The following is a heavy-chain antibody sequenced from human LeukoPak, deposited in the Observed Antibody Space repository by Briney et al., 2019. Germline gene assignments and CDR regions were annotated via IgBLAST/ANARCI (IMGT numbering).Heavy chain of an antibody. V-gene: IGHV4-61*02. J-gene: IGHJ4*02. Sequence: PSQTLSLTCTVSGGSISSGSYYWSWIRQPAGKGLEWIGRIYTSGSTNYNPSLKSRVTISVDTSKNQFSLKLSSVTAADTAVYYCASVRGSGSYFRWYYFDYWGQGTLVTVSS. CDR3: ASVRGSGSYFRWYYFDY. CDR2: IYTSGST. D-gene: IGHD1-26*01. CDR1: GGSISSGSYY.